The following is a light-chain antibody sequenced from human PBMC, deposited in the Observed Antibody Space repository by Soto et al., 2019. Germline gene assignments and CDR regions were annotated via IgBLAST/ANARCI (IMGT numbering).Light chain of an antibody. V-gene: IGKV1-5*03. CDR2: KAS. CDR1: QSISSW. Sequence: DIQMTQSPSTLSVSVGDRVTITCRASQSISSWLAWYQQKPGKAPNLLIYKASRLESGVPSRFSGSGSGTEFTLTISSLQPDDFATYYCQQYNSYSGMFGQGTKVEIK. CDR3: QQYNSYSGM. J-gene: IGKJ1*01.